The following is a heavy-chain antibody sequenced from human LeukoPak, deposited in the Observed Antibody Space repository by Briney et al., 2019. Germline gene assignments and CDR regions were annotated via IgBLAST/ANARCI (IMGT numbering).Heavy chain of an antibody. CDR3: VRIVGHTTTDF. Sequence: PGGSLRLSCEASGFSLSSCAFHWVRQAPGKGLEWVSFVSFDGRNKNYADSVRGRFTIPRDNSKNTLYLQMNSVTYEDTAVYFCVRIVGHTTTDFWGQGTIVTVSS. CDR2: VSFDGRNK. V-gene: IGHV3-30-3*01. CDR1: GFSLSSCA. J-gene: IGHJ4*02. D-gene: IGHD1-26*01.